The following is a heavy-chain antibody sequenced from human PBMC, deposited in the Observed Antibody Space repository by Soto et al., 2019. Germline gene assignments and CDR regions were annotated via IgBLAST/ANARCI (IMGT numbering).Heavy chain of an antibody. D-gene: IGHD3-10*01. CDR2: ISSYGGNI. V-gene: IGHV3-64*01. CDR1: GFTIGAYG. CDR3: ARDVGSGNYYQEVYYYYYTDV. J-gene: IGHJ6*03. Sequence: EVQLVESGGGLVQPGDSLRLPCAASGFTIGAYGCDWVRQAPGKAREYISAISSYGGNIYYANSVKGRFNISRDNSKNTLYLQMGSLSAEDMDVYYCARDVGSGNYYQEVYYYYYTDVWGKGTTVTVSS.